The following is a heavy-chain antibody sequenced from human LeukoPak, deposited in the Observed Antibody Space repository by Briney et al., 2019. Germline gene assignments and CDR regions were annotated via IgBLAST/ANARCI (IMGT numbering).Heavy chain of an antibody. CDR3: ARGRGIAASYFDY. D-gene: IGHD6-13*01. V-gene: IGHV3-21*01. CDR2: ISSSSSYI. Sequence: GGSLRLSCAASGFTFGSYSMNWVRQAPGKGLEWVSSISSSSSYIYYADSVKGRFTISRDNAKNSLYLQMNGLRAEDTAVYYCARGRGIAASYFDYWGQGTLVTVSS. CDR1: GFTFGSYS. J-gene: IGHJ4*02.